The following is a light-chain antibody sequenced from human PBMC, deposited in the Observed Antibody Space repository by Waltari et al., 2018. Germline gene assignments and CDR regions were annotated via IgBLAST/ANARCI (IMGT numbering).Light chain of an antibody. J-gene: IGKJ1*01. CDR3: QHYVRLPVT. V-gene: IGKV3-20*01. CDR1: QSVSRT. Sequence: ELTQSPVTLSLSPGERATLSCRASQSVSRTLAWYQQKPGQAPRLLLYGASNRANGIPDRFSGRGSGKDFSLTISRLEPEDFAVYYCQHYVRLPVTFGQGTKVEIK. CDR2: GAS.